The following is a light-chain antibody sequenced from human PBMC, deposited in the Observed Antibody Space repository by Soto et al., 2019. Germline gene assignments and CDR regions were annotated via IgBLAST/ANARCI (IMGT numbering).Light chain of an antibody. V-gene: IGKV3-20*01. CDR1: QNVDSNY. Sequence: EIVLTQSPGTLSLSPGERATLSCRARQNVDSNYLAWYQQKPGQAPRIIILGASGRATGIPDRFSGSGSGTVFTLTISRLEPEDFAVYYCQQYGSLSWTCGQGTKVEIK. CDR3: QQYGSLSWT. CDR2: GAS. J-gene: IGKJ1*01.